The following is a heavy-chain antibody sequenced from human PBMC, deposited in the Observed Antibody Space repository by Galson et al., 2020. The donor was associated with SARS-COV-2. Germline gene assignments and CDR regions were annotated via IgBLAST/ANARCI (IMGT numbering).Heavy chain of an antibody. CDR1: GFTFSSYS. D-gene: IGHD5-12*01. Sequence: GGSLRLSCAASGFTFSSYSMNWVRQAPGKGLEWVSSISSSSSYIYYADSVKGRFTISRDNAKNSLYLQMNSLRAEDTAVYYCARVYGYSGYLEVAFDIWGQGTMVTVSS. CDR2: ISSSSSYI. J-gene: IGHJ3*02. CDR3: ARVYGYSGYLEVAFDI. V-gene: IGHV3-21*01.